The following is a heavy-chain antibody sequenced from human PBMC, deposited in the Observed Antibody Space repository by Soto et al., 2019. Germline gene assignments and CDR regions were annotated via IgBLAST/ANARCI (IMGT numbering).Heavy chain of an antibody. J-gene: IGHJ4*02. CDR2: SRNKANSYTT. Sequence: EVQLVESGGGLVQPGGTLRLSCAASGCTFSDHYMDWVRQAPGKGLEWVGRSRNKANSYTTEYDASGKGRFTISRDDSKHSLYLQMNILKTGDTAVYYCARVEMGGTYGLDYWGQGTLVTVSS. CDR3: ARVEMGGTYGLDY. CDR1: GCTFSDHY. V-gene: IGHV3-72*01. D-gene: IGHD1-26*01.